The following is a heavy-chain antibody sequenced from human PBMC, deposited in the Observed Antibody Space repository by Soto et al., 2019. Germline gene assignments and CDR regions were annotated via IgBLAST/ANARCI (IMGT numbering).Heavy chain of an antibody. CDR3: AGHEDTAMVLLLS. CDR1: GYSFTSYW. CDR2: IDPSDSYT. D-gene: IGHD5-18*01. J-gene: IGHJ5*02. V-gene: IGHV5-10-1*03. Sequence: EVQLVQSGAEVKKPGESLRISCKGSGYSFTSYWISWVRQMPWKGLEWMGRIDPSDSYTNYSPSFQGHVTISADKYISTAYLQWSSLKASDTAMYYCAGHEDTAMVLLLSWGQGTLVTVSS.